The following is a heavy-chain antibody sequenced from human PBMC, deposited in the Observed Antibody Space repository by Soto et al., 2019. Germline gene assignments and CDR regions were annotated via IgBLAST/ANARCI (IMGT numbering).Heavy chain of an antibody. Sequence: PGKSLTISCKGSGYSFTSYWISWVRQMPGKGLEWMGRIDPSDSYTNYSPSFQGHVTISADKSISTAYLQWSSLKASDTAMYYCARVLRYFDWLSTPSYYYYGMDVWGQGTTVTVSS. CDR3: ARVLRYFDWLSTPSYYYYGMDV. V-gene: IGHV5-10-1*01. D-gene: IGHD3-9*01. CDR2: IDPSDSYT. J-gene: IGHJ6*02. CDR1: GYSFTSYW.